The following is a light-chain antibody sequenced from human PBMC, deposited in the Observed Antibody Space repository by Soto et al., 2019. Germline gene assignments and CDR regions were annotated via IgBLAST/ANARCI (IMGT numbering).Light chain of an antibody. CDR1: SSDIGGYNY. CDR2: DVS. J-gene: IGLJ1*01. V-gene: IGLV2-14*01. CDR3: SSYTSGSTFSV. Sequence: QSVLTQPASVSGSPGQSITISCTGTSSDIGGYNYVSWFQQHPGKAPKLMISDVSNRPSGVSNRFSGSKSGNTASLTISGLQAEDEADYYCSSYTSGSTFSVFGTGTNVTVL.